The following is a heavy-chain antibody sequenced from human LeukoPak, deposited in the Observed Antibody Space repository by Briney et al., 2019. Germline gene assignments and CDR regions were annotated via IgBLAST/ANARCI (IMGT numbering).Heavy chain of an antibody. D-gene: IGHD6-13*01. CDR2: ISAYNGNT. V-gene: IGHV1-18*01. J-gene: IGHJ3*02. Sequence: ASVKVSCKASGYTFTSYGFAWVRQAPGQGLEWMGRISAYNGNTNYAQELQGRVTMTTGASTSTAYMDLRTLRSDDTAMNYCALSSRPLDAFDIWGQGTMITVSS. CDR3: ALSSRPLDAFDI. CDR1: GYTFTSYG.